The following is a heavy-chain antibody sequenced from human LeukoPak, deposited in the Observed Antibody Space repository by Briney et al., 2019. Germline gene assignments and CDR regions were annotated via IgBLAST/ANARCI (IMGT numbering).Heavy chain of an antibody. D-gene: IGHD1-1*01. Sequence: PGGSLRLSCAASGFTFSAYGMHWVRQAPGKGLGWVALILDDGNTKFYAASVKGRFTISRDDSQNTLYLQINSLRVDDTAVYYCARGIAQLDYWGQGTLVTVSS. V-gene: IGHV3-33*05. CDR2: ILDDGNTK. CDR3: ARGIAQLDY. CDR1: GFTFSAYG. J-gene: IGHJ4*02.